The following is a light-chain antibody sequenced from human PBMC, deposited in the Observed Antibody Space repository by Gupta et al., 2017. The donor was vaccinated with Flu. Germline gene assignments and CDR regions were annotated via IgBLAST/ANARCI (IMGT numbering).Light chain of an antibody. J-gene: IGLJ1*01. CDR1: TSNIGGNP. Sequence: GSPGQRVTISCSGSTSNIGGNPVHWYQQLPEAAHKLLIHSNRQRPSGVPDRFSGSKSGTSASLAISGLQSDDEADYYCANWDASMKAEVFGTGTTLTVL. V-gene: IGLV1-44*01. CDR3: ANWDASMKAEV. CDR2: SNR.